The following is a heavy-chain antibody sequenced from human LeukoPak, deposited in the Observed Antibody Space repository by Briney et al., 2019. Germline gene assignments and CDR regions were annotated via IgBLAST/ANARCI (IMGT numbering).Heavy chain of an antibody. V-gene: IGHV6-1*01. D-gene: IGHD6-19*01. J-gene: IGHJ4*02. Sequence: SQTLSLTCAISGDSVSSNSAAWNWIRQSPSRGLEWLGRTYYRSKWYNDYAVPVKSRITVNPDTSKNQFSLQLNSVTPEDTAVYYCARSGIAVAGTGFDYWGQGTLVTVSS. CDR2: TYYRSKWYN. CDR3: ARSGIAVAGTGFDY. CDR1: GDSVSSNSAA.